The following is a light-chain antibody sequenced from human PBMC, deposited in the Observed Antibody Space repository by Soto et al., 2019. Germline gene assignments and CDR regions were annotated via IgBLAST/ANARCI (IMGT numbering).Light chain of an antibody. V-gene: IGKV3-20*01. CDR1: QSVSSTY. CDR3: QQYGDSRT. CDR2: GAS. Sequence: EIVLTQSPGTLSLSPGERATLSCRASQSVSSTYLAWYQQKPGQAPRLLIYGASSRATGIPDRFSGSASGTDFTITINRLEPEDFAIYYCQQYGDSRTFGQGTKLEI. J-gene: IGKJ2*01.